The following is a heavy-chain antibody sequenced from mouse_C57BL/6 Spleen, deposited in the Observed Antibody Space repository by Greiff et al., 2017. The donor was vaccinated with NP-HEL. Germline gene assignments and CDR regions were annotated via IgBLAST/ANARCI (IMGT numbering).Heavy chain of an antibody. Sequence: EVKLMESGGGLVQPGGSMKLSCVASGFTFSNYWMNWVRQSPEKGLEWVAQIRLKSDNYATHYAESVKGRFTISRDDSKSSVYLQMNNLRAEDTGIYYCTGSNSYWYFDVWGTGTTVTVSS. CDR3: TGSNSYWYFDV. J-gene: IGHJ1*03. D-gene: IGHD2-5*01. V-gene: IGHV6-3*01. CDR1: GFTFSNYW. CDR2: IRLKSDNYAT.